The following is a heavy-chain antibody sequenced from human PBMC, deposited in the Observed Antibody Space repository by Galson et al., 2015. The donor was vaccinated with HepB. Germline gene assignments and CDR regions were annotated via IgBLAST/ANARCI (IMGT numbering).Heavy chain of an antibody. Sequence: SLRLSCAASGFTFSTYAMTWVRQAPGKGLEWVSGITSGFTTYYANSVRGRFTISRDNAKNSLYLQMNSLRAEDTAVYYCARGSATFDVWGQGTMVTVSS. CDR1: GFTFSTYA. CDR2: ITSGFTT. J-gene: IGHJ3*01. CDR3: ARGSATFDV. V-gene: IGHV3-69-1*01.